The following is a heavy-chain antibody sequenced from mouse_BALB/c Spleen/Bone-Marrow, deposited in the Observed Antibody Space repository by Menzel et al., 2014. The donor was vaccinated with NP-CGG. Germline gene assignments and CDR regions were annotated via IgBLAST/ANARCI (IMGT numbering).Heavy chain of an antibody. Sequence: QVQLQQSGAALVRPGTSVKVSCKASGYAFTNYLIDWVKQRPGQGLEWIGVINPGSGGTTYNEKFKGRTTLTADKSSNTAYMQLSSLTSDDSAVYFCATNWGDYWGQGTPLTVSS. CDR2: INPGSGGT. V-gene: IGHV1-54*01. CDR3: ATNWGDY. J-gene: IGHJ2*01. CDR1: GYAFTNYL. D-gene: IGHD4-1*01.